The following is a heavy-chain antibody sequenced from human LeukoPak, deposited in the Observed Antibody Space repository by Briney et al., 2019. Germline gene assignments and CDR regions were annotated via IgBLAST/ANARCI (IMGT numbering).Heavy chain of an antibody. D-gene: IGHD3-10*01. J-gene: IGHJ5*02. Sequence: GASVKVSCKASGYTFTSYGISWVRQAPGQGLEWMGWISAYNGNTNYAQKFQGRVTITADESTSTAYMELSSLRSEDTAVYYCATQTAVYYYGSGSYTDPWGQGTLVTVSS. CDR3: ATQTAVYYYGSGSYTDP. V-gene: IGHV1-18*01. CDR1: GYTFTSYG. CDR2: ISAYNGNT.